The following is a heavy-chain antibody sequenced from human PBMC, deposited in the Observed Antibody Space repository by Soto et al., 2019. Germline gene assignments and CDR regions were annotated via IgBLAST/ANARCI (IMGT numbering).Heavy chain of an antibody. Sequence: QVQLVESGGGVVQPGRSLRLSCAASGFTFSSCGMHWVRQAPGKGLEWVAVISHDGTKQYYADSVKGRFTVSRDNSKNTLHLQMNTLRAEDTAVYYCSKGALYSTEYAVDSWGQGALVTVSS. CDR3: SKGALYSTEYAVDS. J-gene: IGHJ4*02. D-gene: IGHD2-15*01. CDR1: GFTFSSCG. CDR2: ISHDGTKQ. V-gene: IGHV3-30*18.